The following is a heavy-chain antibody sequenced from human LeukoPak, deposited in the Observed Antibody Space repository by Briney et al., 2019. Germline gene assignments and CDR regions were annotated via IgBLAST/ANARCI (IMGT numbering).Heavy chain of an antibody. CDR2: INQGGNEK. D-gene: IGHD6-13*01. Sequence: GGSLRLSCAASGFTFNIYWMNWVRQAPGKGLEWVANINQGGNEKRYADSVKGRFTISRDNAKNSLYLQLNSLRAEDTAVYYCARGISGIAALWGQGTLVTVSS. J-gene: IGHJ4*02. V-gene: IGHV3-7*01. CDR1: GFTFNIYW. CDR3: ARGISGIAAL.